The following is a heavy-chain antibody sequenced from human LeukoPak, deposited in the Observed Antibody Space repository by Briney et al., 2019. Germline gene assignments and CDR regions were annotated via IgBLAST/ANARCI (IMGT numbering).Heavy chain of an antibody. Sequence: GGSLRLSCAASGFIFSDFYMSWLRQTPGKGLEWVSHISNSGTIMDYADSVKGRFTISRDNAKDTLCLEMSSLGVDDTAVYYCAKGHTYGMIWGQGTPVTVSS. CDR3: AKGHTYGMI. V-gene: IGHV3-11*01. CDR2: ISNSGTIM. J-gene: IGHJ4*02. CDR1: GFIFSDFY. D-gene: IGHD5-18*01.